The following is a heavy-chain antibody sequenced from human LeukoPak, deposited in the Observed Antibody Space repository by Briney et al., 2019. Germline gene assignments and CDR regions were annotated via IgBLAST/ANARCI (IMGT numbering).Heavy chain of an antibody. D-gene: IGHD3-22*01. CDR3: ARGDYYDSSGYQAENWLDP. CDR1: GGSISSSSYY. V-gene: IGHV4-39*07. Sequence: SETLSLTCTVSGGSISSSSYYWGWIRQPPGKGLEWIRSIYYSGSTYYNPSLKSRVTISVDTSKNQFSLKLSSVTAADTAVYYCARGDYYDSSGYQAENWLDPWGQGTLVTVSS. CDR2: IYYSGST. J-gene: IGHJ5*02.